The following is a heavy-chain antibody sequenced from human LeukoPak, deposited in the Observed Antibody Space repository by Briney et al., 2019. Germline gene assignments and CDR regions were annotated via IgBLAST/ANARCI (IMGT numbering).Heavy chain of an antibody. CDR1: GYSISSGYY. CDR3: ARSSGDKSTMDH. D-gene: IGHD5/OR15-5a*01. V-gene: IGHV4-38-2*02. Sequence: SETLSLTCTVSGYSISSGYYWGWIRQPPGKGLEWIGEINHSGSTNYNPSLKSRVTMSVDTSKKQFSLKMTSVTAADTAVYYCARSSGDKSTMDHWGQGTLVTVSS. CDR2: INHSGST. J-gene: IGHJ4*02.